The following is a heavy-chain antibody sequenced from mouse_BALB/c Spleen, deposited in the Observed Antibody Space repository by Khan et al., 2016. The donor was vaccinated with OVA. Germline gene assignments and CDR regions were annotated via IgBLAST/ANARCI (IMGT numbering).Heavy chain of an antibody. CDR1: GYSITTDYA. CDR2: ISYSGNT. CDR3: EKIYGGDFDY. J-gene: IGHJ2*01. D-gene: IGHD1-1*01. Sequence: EVQLQESGPGLVKPSQSLSLTCTVTGYSITTDYAWNWIRQFPGNKLEWMGYISYSGNTKYNPSLKNRISITRDTSKNQFFLQLKSVTTEDTARYYCEKIYGGDFDYWGQGPTRTVSS. V-gene: IGHV3-2*02.